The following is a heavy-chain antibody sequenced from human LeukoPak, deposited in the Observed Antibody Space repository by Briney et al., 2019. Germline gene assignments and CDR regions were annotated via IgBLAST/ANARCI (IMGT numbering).Heavy chain of an antibody. CDR1: GYTFTSYY. Sequence: ASVKVSCKASGYTFTSYYMHWVRQAPGQGLEWMGIINPSGGSTSYAQKFQGRVTMTRDTSTSTVYMELSGLRSEDTAVYYCARAYSSGWYVEVYFDYWGQGTLVTVSS. CDR3: ARAYSSGWYVEVYFDY. D-gene: IGHD6-19*01. V-gene: IGHV1-46*01. CDR2: INPSGGST. J-gene: IGHJ4*02.